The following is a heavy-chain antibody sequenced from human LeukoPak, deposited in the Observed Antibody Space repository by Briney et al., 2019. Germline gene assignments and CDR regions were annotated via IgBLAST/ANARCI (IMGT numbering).Heavy chain of an antibody. V-gene: IGHV3-53*01. CDR2: IYGGGST. Sequence: GGSLRLSCAASGFTVSTSYMNWVRQAPGKGLEWVSVIYGGGSTYYADSVRGRFTISRDNSKNTLYLQMNSLRAEDTAVYISARGYSSGWPDFWGQGTLVTVSS. D-gene: IGHD6-25*01. CDR1: GFTVSTSY. J-gene: IGHJ4*02. CDR3: ARGYSSGWPDF.